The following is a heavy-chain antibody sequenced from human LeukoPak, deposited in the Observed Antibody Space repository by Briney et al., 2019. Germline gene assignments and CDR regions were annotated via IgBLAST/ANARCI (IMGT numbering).Heavy chain of an antibody. J-gene: IGHJ4*02. CDR3: ARLAREVVPAAPIS. CDR1: GYTFTSYG. D-gene: IGHD2-2*01. Sequence: ASVKVSCKASGYTFTSYGISWVRQAPGQGLEWMGWISAYNGNTNYAQKLQGRVTMATDTSTSTAYMELRSLRSDDTAVYYCARLAREVVPAAPISWGQGTLVTVSS. V-gene: IGHV1-18*01. CDR2: ISAYNGNT.